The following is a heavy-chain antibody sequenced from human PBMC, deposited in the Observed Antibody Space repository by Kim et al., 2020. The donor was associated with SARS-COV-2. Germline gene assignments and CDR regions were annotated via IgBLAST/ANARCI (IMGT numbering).Heavy chain of an antibody. D-gene: IGHD6-13*01. CDR1: GFTFSSYW. CDR2: IKQDGSEK. J-gene: IGHJ4*02. CDR3: AREGGIAAAGTLG. Sequence: GGSLRLSCAASGFTFSSYWMSWVRQAPGKGLEWVANIKQDGSEKYYVDSVKGRFTISRDNAKNSLYLQMNSLRAEDTAVYYCAREGGIAAAGTLGWGQGTLVTVSS. V-gene: IGHV3-7*03.